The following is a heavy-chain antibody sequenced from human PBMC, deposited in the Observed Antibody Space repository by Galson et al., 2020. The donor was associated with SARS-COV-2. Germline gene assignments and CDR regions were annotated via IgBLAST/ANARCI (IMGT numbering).Heavy chain of an antibody. CDR3: ARENTVGYCTNGVCYTNYMDV. CDR1: GASISSSSYY. CDR2: IYYSGST. V-gene: IGHV4-39*07. J-gene: IGHJ6*03. Sequence: SETLSLTCTVSGASISSSSYYWGWIRQPPGKGLEWIGSIYYSGSTYYNPSLKSRVTISVDTSKNQFSLKLSSVTAADTAVYYCARENTVGYCTNGVCYTNYMDVWGKGTTVTVSS. D-gene: IGHD2-8*01.